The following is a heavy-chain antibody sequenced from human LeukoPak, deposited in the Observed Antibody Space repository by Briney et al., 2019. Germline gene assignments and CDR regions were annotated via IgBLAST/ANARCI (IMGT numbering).Heavy chain of an antibody. CDR2: IYYSGST. CDR3: ARVLTIFGVVDWFDP. J-gene: IGHJ5*02. D-gene: IGHD3-3*01. CDR1: GGSISSYY. V-gene: IGHV4-59*01. Sequence: SETLSFTCTVSGGSISSYYWSWIRQPPGKGLEWIGYIYYSGSTNYNPSLKSRVTISVDTSKNQFSLKLSSVTAADTAVYYCARVLTIFGVVDWFDPWGQGTLVTVSS.